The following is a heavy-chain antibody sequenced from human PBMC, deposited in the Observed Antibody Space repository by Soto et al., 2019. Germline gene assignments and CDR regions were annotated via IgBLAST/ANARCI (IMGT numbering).Heavy chain of an antibody. CDR1: GYTFTDYH. V-gene: IGHV1-2*02. Sequence: QVQLVQSGAEVKKPGASVKVSCKASGYTFTDYHIHWVRQAPGQGLEFMGWINANNGGAGSAQQFQGRVTETRDTSITTVYMELSNLRSDDTAVYYCAREGGSETLQPSYNWFDTWGQGTLVTVSS. CDR3: AREGGSETLQPSYNWFDT. CDR2: INANNGGA. J-gene: IGHJ5*02. D-gene: IGHD6-25*01.